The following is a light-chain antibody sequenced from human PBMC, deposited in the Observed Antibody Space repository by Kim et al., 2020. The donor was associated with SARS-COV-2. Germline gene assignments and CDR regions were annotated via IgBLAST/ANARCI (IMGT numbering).Light chain of an antibody. Sequence: QSVLTQPPSVSGAPGQRVTISCTGSSSNIGAGYDVHWYQQLPGTAPKLLIYGNSNRPSGVPDRFSGSKSGTSASLAITGLQAEDEADYYCQSYDSSLSGSVVCGGGTKVTVL. CDR1: SSNIGAGYD. J-gene: IGLJ2*01. V-gene: IGLV1-40*01. CDR3: QSYDSSLSGSVV. CDR2: GNS.